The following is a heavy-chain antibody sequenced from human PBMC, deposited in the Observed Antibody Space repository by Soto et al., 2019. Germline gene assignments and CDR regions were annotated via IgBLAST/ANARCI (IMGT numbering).Heavy chain of an antibody. CDR3: GRGSYCPDY. CDR1: GGSFSGYY. Sequence: PSETLSLTCAVYGGSFSGYYWSWIRQPPGKGLEWIGEINHSGSTNYNPSLKSRVTISVDTSKNQFSLNPSSVTAVDTAVYYCGRGSYCPDYWGQGTLVTVSS. J-gene: IGHJ4*02. V-gene: IGHV4-34*01. D-gene: IGHD1-26*01. CDR2: INHSGST.